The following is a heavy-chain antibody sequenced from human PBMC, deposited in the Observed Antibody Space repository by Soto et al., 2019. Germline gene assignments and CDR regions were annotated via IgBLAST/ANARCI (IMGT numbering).Heavy chain of an antibody. V-gene: IGHV5-51*01. CDR1: GYSFTSYW. Sequence: PGESLKISCKGSGYSFTSYWIGWVRQMPGKGLEWMGIIYPGDSDTRYSPSFEGQVTISADKSISTAYLQWSSLKASDTAMYYCPRRLLSPEDAFDIWGQGQMVTVSS. CDR2: IYPGDSDT. J-gene: IGHJ3*02. CDR3: PRRLLSPEDAFDI.